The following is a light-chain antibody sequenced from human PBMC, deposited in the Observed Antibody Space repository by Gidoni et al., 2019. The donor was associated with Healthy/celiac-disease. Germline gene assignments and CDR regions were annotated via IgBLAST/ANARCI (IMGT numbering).Light chain of an antibody. Sequence: DIQMTQSPSSLSASVGDRVTITCRASQSISSQLNWYQQKPGKAPKLLIYAASNLQSGVPSRFSGSGSGTDFTLTISSLQPEDFATYYCQQSYSTPGHTFGQGTKLEIK. V-gene: IGKV1-39*01. CDR2: AAS. CDR3: QQSYSTPGHT. CDR1: QSISSQ. J-gene: IGKJ2*01.